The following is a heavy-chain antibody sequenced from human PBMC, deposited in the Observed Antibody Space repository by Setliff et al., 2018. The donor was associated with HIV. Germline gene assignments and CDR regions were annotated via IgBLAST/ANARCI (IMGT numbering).Heavy chain of an antibody. J-gene: IGHJ5*02. CDR2: IYYSGNT. Sequence: PSETLSLTCTVSGGSIKSSSYYWGWIRQPPGKGLEWIGSIYYSGNTYYNPTLKSRVTIYVDTANNEISLRLSSVTAEDTAVYRCARPHSGRGGGAWFDPWGQGIQVTVSS. CDR1: GGSIKSSSYY. V-gene: IGHV4-39*01. D-gene: IGHD6-19*01. CDR3: ARPHSGRGGGAWFDP.